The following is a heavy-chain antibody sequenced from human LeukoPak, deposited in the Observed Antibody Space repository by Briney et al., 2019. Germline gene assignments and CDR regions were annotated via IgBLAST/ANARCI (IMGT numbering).Heavy chain of an antibody. CDR1: GFTFSSYS. D-gene: IGHD3-10*02. CDR2: IASSSSAI. CDR3: AELGITMIGGV. Sequence: GGSLRLSCAASGFTFSSYSMNWVRQAPGKGLEWVSYIASSSSAIYYADSVKGRFTISRDNAKNSLYLQMNSLRAEDTAVYYCAELGITMIGGVWGKGTTVTISS. V-gene: IGHV3-48*04. J-gene: IGHJ6*04.